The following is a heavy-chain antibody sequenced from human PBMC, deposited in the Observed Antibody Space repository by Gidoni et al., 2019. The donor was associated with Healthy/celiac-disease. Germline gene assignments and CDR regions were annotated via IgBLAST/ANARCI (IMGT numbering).Heavy chain of an antibody. V-gene: IGHV3-7*04. CDR3: ARGHRLWDGFFDY. D-gene: IGHD5-18*01. J-gene: IGHJ4*02. CDR1: GFTFSSYW. CDR2: IKQDGSEK. Sequence: EVQLVESGGGLVQPGGSLRLSCAASGFTFSSYWMSWVRQAPGKGLEWVANIKQDGSEKYYVDSVKCRFTISRDNAKNSLYLQMNSLRAEDTAVYYCARGHRLWDGFFDYWGQGTLVTVSS.